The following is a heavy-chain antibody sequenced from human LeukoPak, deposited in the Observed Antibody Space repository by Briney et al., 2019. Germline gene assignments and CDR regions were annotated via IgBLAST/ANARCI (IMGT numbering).Heavy chain of an antibody. CDR2: ISWNSGSI. D-gene: IGHD6-13*01. Sequence: GGSLRLSCAASGLTFDDYAMHWVRQAPGKGLEWVSGISWNSGSIGYADSVKGRFTISRDNAKNSLYLQMNSLRAEDMALYYCAKDISRYSSSWYVFDYWGQGTLVTVSS. J-gene: IGHJ4*02. V-gene: IGHV3-9*03. CDR1: GLTFDDYA. CDR3: AKDISRYSSSWYVFDY.